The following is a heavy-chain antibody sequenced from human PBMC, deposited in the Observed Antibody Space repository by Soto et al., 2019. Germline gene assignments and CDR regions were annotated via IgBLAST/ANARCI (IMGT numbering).Heavy chain of an antibody. CDR1: GYTFTSYG. D-gene: IGHD2-2*01. J-gene: IGHJ5*02. CDR2: ISAYNGNT. V-gene: IGHV1-18*01. CDR3: ARERYCSSTSCQNWFDP. Sequence: ASVKVSCKASGYTFTSYGISWVRQAPGQGLEWMGWISAYNGNTNYAQKLQGRVTMTTDTSTSTAYMELRSLRSDDTAVYYCARERYCSSTSCQNWFDPWGQGTLVTVPS.